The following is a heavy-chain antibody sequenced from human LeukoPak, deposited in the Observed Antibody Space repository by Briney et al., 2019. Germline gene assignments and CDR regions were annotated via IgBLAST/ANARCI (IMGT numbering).Heavy chain of an antibody. CDR1: GFTFSSYS. D-gene: IGHD3-3*01. J-gene: IGHJ5*02. Sequence: GGSLRLSCAASGFTFSSYSMNWVRQAPGKGLEWVSYISSSSSTIYYADSVKGRFTISRDNAKNSLYLQMNSLRAEDTAVYYCARDEYYDFWSGYSDNNWFDPWGQGTLVTVSS. CDR3: ARDEYYDFWSGYSDNNWFDP. CDR2: ISSSSSTI. V-gene: IGHV3-48*01.